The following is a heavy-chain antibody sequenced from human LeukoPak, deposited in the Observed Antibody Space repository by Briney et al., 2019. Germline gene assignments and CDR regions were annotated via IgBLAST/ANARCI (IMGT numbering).Heavy chain of an antibody. Sequence: GGSLRLSCAASGFTFSSYWMHWVRQAPGKGLVWVSRINSDGSSTSYADSVKGRFTISRDNAKNTLYLQMNSLRAEDTTVYYCARESSGWYMAFDYWGQGTLVTVS. D-gene: IGHD6-19*01. J-gene: IGHJ4*02. CDR3: ARESSGWYMAFDY. CDR2: INSDGSST. CDR1: GFTFSSYW. V-gene: IGHV3-74*01.